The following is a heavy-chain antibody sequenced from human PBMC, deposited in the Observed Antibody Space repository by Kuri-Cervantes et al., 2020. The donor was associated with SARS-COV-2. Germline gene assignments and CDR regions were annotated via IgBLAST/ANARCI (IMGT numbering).Heavy chain of an antibody. D-gene: IGHD6-13*01. CDR3: ASFYSSSWYVFDY. J-gene: IGHJ4*02. Sequence: ASVQVSCKASGYTFTGYYMHWVRQAPGQGLEWMGWINPNSGGTNYAQKFQGRVTMTRDTSISTAYMELSRLRSDDTAVYYCASFYSSSWYVFDYWGQGTLVTVSS. CDR1: GYTFTGYY. CDR2: INPNSGGT. V-gene: IGHV1-2*02.